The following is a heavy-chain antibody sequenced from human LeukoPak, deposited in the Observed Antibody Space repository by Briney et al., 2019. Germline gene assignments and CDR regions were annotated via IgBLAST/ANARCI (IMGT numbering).Heavy chain of an antibody. J-gene: IGHJ4*02. D-gene: IGHD3-3*01. Sequence: ASVKVSCKASGYTFTSYDINWVRQATGQGLEWMGWMNPNSGNTGYAQKFQGRVTMTRDTSISTAYMELSRLRSDDTAVYYCAREYDFWSGYSYYFDYWGQGTLVTVSS. CDR2: MNPNSGNT. CDR3: AREYDFWSGYSYYFDY. CDR1: GYTFTSYD. V-gene: IGHV1-8*01.